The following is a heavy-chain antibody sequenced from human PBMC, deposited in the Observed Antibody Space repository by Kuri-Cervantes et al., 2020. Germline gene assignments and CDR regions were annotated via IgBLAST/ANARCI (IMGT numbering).Heavy chain of an antibody. V-gene: IGHV1-69*13. D-gene: IGHD4-17*01. Sequence: SVKVSCKASGYTFTSYDINWVRQATGQGLEWMGGIIPIFGTANYAQKFQGRVTITADESTSTAYMELSSLRSEDTAVYYCATTVTTQLVMDVWGQGTTVTVSS. CDR2: IIPIFGTA. J-gene: IGHJ6*02. CDR3: ATTVTTQLVMDV. CDR1: GYTFTSYD.